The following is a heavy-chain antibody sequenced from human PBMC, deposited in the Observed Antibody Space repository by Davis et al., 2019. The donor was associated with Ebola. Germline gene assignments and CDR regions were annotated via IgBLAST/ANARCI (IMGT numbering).Heavy chain of an antibody. J-gene: IGHJ6*02. V-gene: IGHV1-3*01. CDR1: GYTFTSYA. Sequence: AASVKVSCKASGYTFTSYAMHWVRQAPGQRLEWMGWINAGNGNTKYSQKFQGRVTITRDTSASTAYMELSSLRSEDTAVYYCAFCYDRPYYYYYGMDVWGQGTTVTVSS. CDR3: AFCYDRPYYYYYGMDV. CDR2: INAGNGNT. D-gene: IGHD3-3*01.